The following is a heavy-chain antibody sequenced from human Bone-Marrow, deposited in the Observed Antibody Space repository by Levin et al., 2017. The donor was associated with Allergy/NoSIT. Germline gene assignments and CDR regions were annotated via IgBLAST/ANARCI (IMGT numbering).Heavy chain of an antibody. CDR2: ISYDGSHQ. CDR3: AKEDREINYYYYYLDV. D-gene: IGHD3-22*01. CDR1: GFNFSNYA. Sequence: GGSLRLSCVASGFNFSNYAMHWVRQAPDKGLEWVAVISYDGSHQNYVGSVKGRFTISRDNSKNTLFLQMNSLRSEDTAFYYCAKEDREINYYYYYLDVWGKGTTVTVSS. V-gene: IGHV3-30*18. J-gene: IGHJ6*03.